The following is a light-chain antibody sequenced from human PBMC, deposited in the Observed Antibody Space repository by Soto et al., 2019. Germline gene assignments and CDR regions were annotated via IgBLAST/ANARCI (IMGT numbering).Light chain of an antibody. CDR3: QQFNSYPLT. J-gene: IGKJ4*01. V-gene: IGKV1-8*01. CDR2: AAS. Sequence: AIRMTQSPSSFSASTGDRVTITCRASQGISSYLTWYQQKPGKAPTVLIYAASTLQSGVPSRFSGSGSGTDFTLTISSLQPEDFATYYCQQFNSYPLTFGGGTKVDIK. CDR1: QGISSY.